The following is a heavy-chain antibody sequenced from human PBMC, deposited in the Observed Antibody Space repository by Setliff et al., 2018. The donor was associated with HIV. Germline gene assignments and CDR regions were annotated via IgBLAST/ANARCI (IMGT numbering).Heavy chain of an antibody. CDR2: IYYSGST. J-gene: IGHJ6*03. CDR3: ARTETKAKGWHYYYYMDV. Sequence: PSETLSLTCTVSGGSISSSSYFWGWIRQPPGKGLEWIGIIYYSGSTYYNPSLRSRVTISVDKSKDQFSLKLSSVTAADTAVYYCARTETKAKGWHYYYYMDVWGKGTTVTV. CDR1: GGSISSSSYF. D-gene: IGHD2-15*01. V-gene: IGHV4-39*07.